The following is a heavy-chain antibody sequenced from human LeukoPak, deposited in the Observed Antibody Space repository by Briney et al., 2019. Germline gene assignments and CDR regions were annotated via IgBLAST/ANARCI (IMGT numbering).Heavy chain of an antibody. CDR1: GFTFGDYW. D-gene: IGHD3-10*01. CDR3: ARDNWELRGFDY. V-gene: IGHV3-7*01. CDR2: IKRDGSEK. Sequence: GGSLRLSCAASGFTFGDYWMTWVRQAPGKGLEWVANIKRDGSEKYSVDSVKGRFIISRDNAKNSMYLQMNSLRAEDTAVYYCARDNWELRGFDYWGQGTLVTVSS. J-gene: IGHJ4*02.